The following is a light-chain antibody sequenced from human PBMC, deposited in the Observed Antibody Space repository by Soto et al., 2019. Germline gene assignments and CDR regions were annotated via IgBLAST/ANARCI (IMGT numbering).Light chain of an antibody. V-gene: IGLV2-8*01. CDR2: EVT. Sequence: QSVLTQPPSASGSPGQSVTISCTGTSSDIGGYNYVSWYQQHPGKAPKLMIYEVTKRPSGVPDRFSGSKSGNTASLTVSGLQAGDEADYYCSSYAGSNNLLFGGGTKVTVL. J-gene: IGLJ2*01. CDR1: SSDIGGYNY. CDR3: SSYAGSNNLL.